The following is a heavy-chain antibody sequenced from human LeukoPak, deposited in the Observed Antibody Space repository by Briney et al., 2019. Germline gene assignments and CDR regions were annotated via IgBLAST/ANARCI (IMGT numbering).Heavy chain of an antibody. CDR3: ARSYYYGSGSPYFDY. Sequence: SETLSLTCTVSGVSISSGGYYWSWIRQHPGKGLEWIGYIYYSGSTYYNPSLKSRVTISVDTSKNQFSLKLSSVTAADTAVYYCARSYYYGSGSPYFDYWGQGTLVTVSS. V-gene: IGHV4-31*03. CDR2: IYYSGST. D-gene: IGHD3-10*01. J-gene: IGHJ4*02. CDR1: GVSISSGGYY.